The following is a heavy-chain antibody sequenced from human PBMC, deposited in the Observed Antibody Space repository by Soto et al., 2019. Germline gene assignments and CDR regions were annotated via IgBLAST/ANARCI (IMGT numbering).Heavy chain of an antibody. CDR3: ARKDKSGYFNWFDP. Sequence: GESLTISCRPSGYKFTSSWIAWVRQKPGKGLEWMGIIFPSDSDTRYSPSFQGQVTISADRSTSTVFLQWASLKASDTAVYFCARKDKSGYFNWFDPWGQGTLVTVSS. V-gene: IGHV5-51*01. CDR2: IFPSDSDT. D-gene: IGHD3-22*01. J-gene: IGHJ5*02. CDR1: GYKFTSSW.